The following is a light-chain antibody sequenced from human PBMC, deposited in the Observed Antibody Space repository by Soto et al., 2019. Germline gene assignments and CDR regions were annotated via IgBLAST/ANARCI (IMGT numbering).Light chain of an antibody. CDR2: DAS. CDR3: QQYNNWPRT. Sequence: EIVLTQSPSTLSFSPWERSTLSSMASQSVSSYLACYQQKPGQAPRLLIYDASNRATGIPARFSGSGSGTEFTLTISSLQSEDFAVYYCQQYNNWPRTFGQGTKVDIK. CDR1: QSVSSY. V-gene: IGKV3-15*01. J-gene: IGKJ1*01.